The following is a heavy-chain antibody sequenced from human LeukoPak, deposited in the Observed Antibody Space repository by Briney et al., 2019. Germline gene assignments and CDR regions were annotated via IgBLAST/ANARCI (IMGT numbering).Heavy chain of an antibody. Sequence: GGSLRLSCAASGFTFSSYAVSWVRQAPGKGLEWVSAISGSGGSTYYADSVKGRFTISRDNSKNTLYLQMNSLRAEDTAVYYCAARPNTYYYDSSALDYWGQGTLVTVSS. CDR2: ISGSGGST. J-gene: IGHJ4*02. D-gene: IGHD3-22*01. V-gene: IGHV3-23*01. CDR1: GFTFSSYA. CDR3: AARPNTYYYDSSALDY.